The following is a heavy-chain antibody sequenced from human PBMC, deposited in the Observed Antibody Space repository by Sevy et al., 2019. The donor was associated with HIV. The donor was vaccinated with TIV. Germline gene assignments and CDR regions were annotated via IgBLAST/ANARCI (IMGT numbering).Heavy chain of an antibody. CDR1: GGSITSLY. J-gene: IGHJ4*02. Sequence: SETLSLTCTVSGGSITSLYRNWIRQPPGKGLEWIANIYYNGHINYNPSLKSRVTLSLDKSKNQFSLRLSSGTAADTAMYYCAGENAWGRGYSWGQGTLVTVSS. CDR2: IYYNGHI. V-gene: IGHV4-59*08. CDR3: AGENAWGRGYS. D-gene: IGHD1-26*01.